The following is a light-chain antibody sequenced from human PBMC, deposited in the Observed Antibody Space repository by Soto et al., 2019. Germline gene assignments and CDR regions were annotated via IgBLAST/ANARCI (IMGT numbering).Light chain of an antibody. CDR3: QQRYSTPPT. CDR1: QSISSY. J-gene: IGKJ1*01. V-gene: IGKV1-39*01. CDR2: AAS. Sequence: DIQMTQSPSSLSASVGDRVTITCRASQSISSYLNWYQQKPGKAPKLLIYAASSLQSGVPSRFSGSGSGTDFALSISSLQPEDFVTYYCQQRYSTPPTFGQGTNVEIK.